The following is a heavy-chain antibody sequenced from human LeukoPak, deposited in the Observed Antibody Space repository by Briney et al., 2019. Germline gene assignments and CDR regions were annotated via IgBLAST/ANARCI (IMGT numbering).Heavy chain of an antibody. CDR1: GFTFGDYA. D-gene: IGHD6-13*01. CDR3: TRATGYSSSWYVY. J-gene: IGHJ4*02. Sequence: GGSLRLSCTASGFTFGDYAMSWVRQALGKGLEWVGFIRSKAYGGTTEYAASVKGRFTISRDDSKSIAYLQMNSLKTEDTAVYYCTRATGYSSSWYVYWGQGTLVTVSS. CDR2: IRSKAYGGTT. V-gene: IGHV3-49*04.